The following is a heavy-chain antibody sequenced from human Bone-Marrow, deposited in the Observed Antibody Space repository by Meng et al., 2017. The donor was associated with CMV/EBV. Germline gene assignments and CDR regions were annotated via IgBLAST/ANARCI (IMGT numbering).Heavy chain of an antibody. CDR3: ARDKGIAARENYYYGMDV. D-gene: IGHD6-13*01. V-gene: IGHV3-64*02. CDR1: GFTFSSYA. CDR2: ISSNGGST. Sequence: GESLKISCAASGFTFSSYAMHWIRQAPGKGLEYVSAISSNGGSTYYADSVKVRFTISRDNSKNTLYLQMGSLRAEDMAVYYCARDKGIAARENYYYGMDVWGQGTTVTVSS. J-gene: IGHJ6*02.